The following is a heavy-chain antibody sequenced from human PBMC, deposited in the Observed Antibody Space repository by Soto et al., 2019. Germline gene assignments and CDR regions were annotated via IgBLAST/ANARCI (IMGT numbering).Heavy chain of an antibody. CDR2: IKQDGSEK. CDR3: ARFYYDSSGYPPSPYYYYYGMDV. V-gene: IGHV3-7*04. D-gene: IGHD3-22*01. J-gene: IGHJ6*02. CDR1: GFTFSSYW. Sequence: GGSLRLSCAASGFTFSSYWMSWVRQAPGKGLEWVANIKQDGSEKYYVDSVKGRFTISRDNAKNSLYLQMNSPRAEDTAVYYCARFYYDSSGYPPSPYYYYYGMDVWGQGTTVTVSS.